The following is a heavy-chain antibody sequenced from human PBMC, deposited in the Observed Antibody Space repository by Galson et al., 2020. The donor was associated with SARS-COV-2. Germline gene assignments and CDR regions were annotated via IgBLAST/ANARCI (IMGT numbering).Heavy chain of an antibody. CDR1: GFTFRSYA. CDR2: LSGSGGST. D-gene: IGHD1-26*01. J-gene: IGHJ4*02. CDR3: AKGVSGGPWSVFLFGY. V-gene: IGHV3-23*01. Sequence: GGSLRLSCAASGFTFRSYAMSWVRQAPGKGLEWVSALSGSGGSTYYADSVKGRFTISRDNSKNTLYLQMNSLRAEDTAVYYCAKGVSGGPWSVFLFGYWGQGTLFTVSS.